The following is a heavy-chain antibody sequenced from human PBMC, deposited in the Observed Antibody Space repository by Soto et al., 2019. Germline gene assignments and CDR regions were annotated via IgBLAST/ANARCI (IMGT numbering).Heavy chain of an antibody. D-gene: IGHD6-6*01. CDR3: ASRRGTRRIAARQFSY. J-gene: IGHJ4*02. CDR2: INHSGST. CDR1: GGSFSGYY. Sequence: QVQLQQWGAGLLKPSETLSLTCAVYGGSFSGYYWSWIRQPPGKGLEWIGEINHSGSTTYNPSLKSPVTISVDTSKNQFALKLSSVSAADTAVYYCASRRGTRRIAARQFSYWGQGTLVTVSS. V-gene: IGHV4-34*01.